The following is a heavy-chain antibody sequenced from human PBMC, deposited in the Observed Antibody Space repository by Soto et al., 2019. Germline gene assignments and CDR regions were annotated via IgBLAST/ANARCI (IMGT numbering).Heavy chain of an antibody. Sequence: QVQLVQSGAEVRRPGASVRISCKTSGYNFNTYGIIWVRQAPGQGLAWMGWISGYNGYTKYAQSLEDRVTLSTGTSTSTAYLELRSLRSGDTAVYFCARGRDYSHTDADIDYWGQGTLVTVSS. CDR2: ISGYNGYT. D-gene: IGHD3-16*01. CDR1: GYNFNTYG. V-gene: IGHV1-18*01. J-gene: IGHJ4*02. CDR3: ARGRDYSHTDADIDY.